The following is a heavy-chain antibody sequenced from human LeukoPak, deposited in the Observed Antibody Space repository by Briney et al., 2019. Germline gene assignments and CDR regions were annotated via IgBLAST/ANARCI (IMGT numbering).Heavy chain of an antibody. J-gene: IGHJ4*02. CDR1: GYIFNNHG. Sequence: KPGESLKISCKASGYIFNNHGIGWVRQMPGRGLEWRGNIYPSDSDTKYSPAFQGQVTISADMSTPAAYLQWSSLTAPDSAIYYCARQHDLGLFDYCGQGTLLTVSS. D-gene: IGHD7-27*01. CDR2: IYPSDSDT. CDR3: ARQHDLGLFDY. V-gene: IGHV5-51*01.